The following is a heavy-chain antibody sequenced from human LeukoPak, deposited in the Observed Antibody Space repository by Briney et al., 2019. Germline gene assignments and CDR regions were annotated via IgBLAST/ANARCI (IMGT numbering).Heavy chain of an antibody. Sequence: PGGSLRLSCAASGFTVSNTFMSWVRQPPGKGLEWVSVIYSVGTTYYADSVKGRFTISRDNSKNTLYLQMNSLRAEDTAVYYCARGSGWLDYWGQGTLVTVSS. J-gene: IGHJ4*02. D-gene: IGHD6-19*01. CDR2: IYSVGTT. V-gene: IGHV3-53*01. CDR3: ARGSGWLDY. CDR1: GFTVSNTF.